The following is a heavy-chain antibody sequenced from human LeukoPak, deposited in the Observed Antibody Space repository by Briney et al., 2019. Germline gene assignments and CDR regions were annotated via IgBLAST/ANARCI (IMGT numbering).Heavy chain of an antibody. V-gene: IGHV1-2*02. CDR1: GYTFTGYY. J-gene: IGHJ6*03. CDR2: INPNSGGT. D-gene: IGHD1-26*01. Sequence: ASVKVSCKASGYTFTGYYMHWVRQAPGQGLEWMGWINPNSGGTNYAQKFQGRVTMTRDTSISTAYMELSRLRSDDTAVYYCARGVVQWERGGDYYYYYYMDVWGKGTTVTVSS. CDR3: ARGVVQWERGGDYYYYYYMDV.